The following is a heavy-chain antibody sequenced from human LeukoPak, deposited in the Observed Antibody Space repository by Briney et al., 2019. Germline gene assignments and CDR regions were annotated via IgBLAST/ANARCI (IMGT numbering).Heavy chain of an antibody. CDR2: ISGSGGNT. Sequence: GGSLRLSCAASGFTFSSYGMSWVRRAPGKGPEWVSGISGSGGNTYYADSGKGRFTISRDSSQNTLYLQMNTLRAEDTAVYYCAKVVSGYHFDYWGQGTLVTVSS. V-gene: IGHV3-23*01. D-gene: IGHD5-12*01. CDR1: GFTFSSYG. CDR3: AKVVSGYHFDY. J-gene: IGHJ4*02.